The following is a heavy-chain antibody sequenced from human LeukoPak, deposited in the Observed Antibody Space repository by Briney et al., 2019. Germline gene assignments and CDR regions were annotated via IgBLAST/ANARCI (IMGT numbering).Heavy chain of an antibody. D-gene: IGHD3-22*01. V-gene: IGHV4-59*08. Sequence: SETLSLTCTVSGGSISSYYWSWIRQPPGKGLEWIGYIYYSGSTNYNPSLKSRVTTSVDTSKNQFSLKLSSVTAADTAVYYCARYYDSSGYWAFDIWGQGTMVTVSS. CDR1: GGSISSYY. J-gene: IGHJ3*02. CDR3: ARYYDSSGYWAFDI. CDR2: IYYSGST.